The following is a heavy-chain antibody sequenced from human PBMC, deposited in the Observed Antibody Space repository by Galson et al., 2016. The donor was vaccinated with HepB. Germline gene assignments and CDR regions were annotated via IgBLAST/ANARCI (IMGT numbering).Heavy chain of an antibody. D-gene: IGHD2-15*01. CDR3: ARDVSGCSGVQ. J-gene: IGHJ4*02. CDR2: ITSRGNYI. Sequence: SLRLSCAASGFSFSSYSMTWVRQAPGKGLEWVSAITSRGNYIHYADSVKGRFTISRDNAKKSLFLQMNSLRAEDTAVYYCARDVSGCSGVQWGQGTLVTVST. CDR1: GFSFSSYS. V-gene: IGHV3-21*01.